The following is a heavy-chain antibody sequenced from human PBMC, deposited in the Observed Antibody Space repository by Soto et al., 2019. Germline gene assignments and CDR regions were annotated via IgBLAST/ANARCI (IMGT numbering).Heavy chain of an antibody. CDR3: AMDLYGGSSRFDY. Sequence: QVQLVESGGGVVQPGRSLRLSCVASGFTFSNNGIHWVRQAPGKGLEWVAVISSDGSKKYYADSVKGRFPISRDNPKNTLYLQMNSLRAEDTAVYYCAMDLYGGSSRFDYWGQGTLVTVSS. CDR2: ISSDGSKK. V-gene: IGHV3-30*03. CDR1: GFTFSNNG. J-gene: IGHJ4*02. D-gene: IGHD2-15*01.